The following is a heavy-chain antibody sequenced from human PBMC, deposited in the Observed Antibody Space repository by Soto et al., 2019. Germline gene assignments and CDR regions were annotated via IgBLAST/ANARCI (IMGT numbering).Heavy chain of an antibody. CDR1: GGPISSGGYS. CDR3: ARAKYYYYGMDV. V-gene: IGHV4-30-2*01. J-gene: IGHJ6*02. Sequence: SETLSLTCAVSGGPISSGGYSWSWIRQPPGKGLEWIGYIYHSGSTYYNPSLKSRVTISVDRSKNQFSLKLSSVTAADTAVYYCARAKYYYYGMDVWGQGTTVTVSS. CDR2: IYHSGST.